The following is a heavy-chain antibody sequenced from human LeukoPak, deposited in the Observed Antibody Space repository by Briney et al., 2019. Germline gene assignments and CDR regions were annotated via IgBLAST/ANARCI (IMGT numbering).Heavy chain of an antibody. J-gene: IGHJ4*02. CDR2: VHYSGST. V-gene: IGHV4-39*07. Sequence: SETLSLTCSVSGASISSSSYYWAWIRQPPGKGLEWIGSVHYSGSTYYNPSLKSRLTISIDTSKNQFSLKLSSVTAADTAVYYCARGDYFDYWAQGTLVTVSS. CDR1: GASISSSSYY. CDR3: ARGDYFDY.